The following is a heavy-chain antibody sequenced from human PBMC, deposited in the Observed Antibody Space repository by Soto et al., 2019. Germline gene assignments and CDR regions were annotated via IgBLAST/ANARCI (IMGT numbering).Heavy chain of an antibody. CDR3: ARKLVICGYFAMDV. J-gene: IGHJ6*02. Sequence: PVGSLRLSCAASGFSDNTNYMTWVRQAPGKGPEWVSVIFTDGRIYYADSVKGRFTISRDSSKNTLYLEMNSLRAEDTAIYYCARKLVICGYFAMDVSGHGTTVTVSS. V-gene: IGHV3-53*01. CDR2: IFTDGRI. CDR1: GFSDNTNY. D-gene: IGHD2-21*01.